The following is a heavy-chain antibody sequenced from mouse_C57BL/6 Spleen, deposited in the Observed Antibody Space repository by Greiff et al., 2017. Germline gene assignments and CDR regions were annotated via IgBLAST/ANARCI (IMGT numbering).Heavy chain of an antibody. D-gene: IGHD2-4*01. Sequence: QVQLKQSGAELARPGASVKLSCKASGYTFTSYGISWVKQRTGQGLEWIGEIYPRSGNTYYNEKFKGKATLTADKSSSTAYMELRSLTSEDSAVYFCARSGYYEGAMDYWGQGTSVTVSS. CDR2: IYPRSGNT. CDR3: ARSGYYEGAMDY. V-gene: IGHV1-81*01. J-gene: IGHJ4*01. CDR1: GYTFTSYG.